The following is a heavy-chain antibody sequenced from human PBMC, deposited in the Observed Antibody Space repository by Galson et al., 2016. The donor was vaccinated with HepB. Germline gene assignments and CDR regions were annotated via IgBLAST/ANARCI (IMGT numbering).Heavy chain of an antibody. Sequence: SLRLSCAATGFTLRTYAMSWVRQGPGKGLEWVSGITGADADTYYADAVKGRSTISRDNAKNTVYLQMNSLGVEDTAVYFCVKEGYQELSDGAFDIWGQGTMVTVSS. D-gene: IGHD2-2*01. V-gene: IGHV3-23*01. J-gene: IGHJ3*02. CDR3: VKEGYQELSDGAFDI. CDR2: ITGADADT. CDR1: GFTLRTYA.